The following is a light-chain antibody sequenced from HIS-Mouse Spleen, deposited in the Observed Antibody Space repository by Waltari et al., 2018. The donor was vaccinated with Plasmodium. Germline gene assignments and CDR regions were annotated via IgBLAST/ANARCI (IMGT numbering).Light chain of an antibody. Sequence: SYELTQPPSVSVSLGQTASITCPGGQWGDNYACWYQQKTGKSPVLVIYQENKRPSRIPERFSGSNSGNTATLTISGTQAMDEADYYCQAWDSSTVVFGGGNKLNVL. CDR2: QEN. CDR3: QAWDSSTVV. J-gene: IGLJ2*01. CDR1: QWGDNY. V-gene: IGLV3-1*01.